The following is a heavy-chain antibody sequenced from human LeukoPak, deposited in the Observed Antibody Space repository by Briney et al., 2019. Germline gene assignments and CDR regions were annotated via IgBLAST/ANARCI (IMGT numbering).Heavy chain of an antibody. CDR3: ARGRSYYGSGSYYNSENWFDP. CDR1: GGSISSYY. Sequence: PSETLSLTCTVSGGSISSYYWSWIRQPAGKGLEWIGRIYTSGSTNYNPSLKSRVTMSVDTSKNQFSLKLSSVTAADTAVYYCARGRSYYGSGSYYNSENWFDPWGQGTLVTVSS. D-gene: IGHD3-10*01. V-gene: IGHV4-4*07. CDR2: IYTSGST. J-gene: IGHJ5*02.